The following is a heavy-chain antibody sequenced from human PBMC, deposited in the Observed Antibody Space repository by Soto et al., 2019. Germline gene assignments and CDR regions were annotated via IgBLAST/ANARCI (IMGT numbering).Heavy chain of an antibody. J-gene: IGHJ6*02. D-gene: IGHD3-3*01. Sequence: ASVKVSCKASGYTFTSYGISWVRQAPGQGLEWMGWISAYNGNTNYAQKLQGRVTMTTDTSTSTACMELRSLRSDDTAVYYCARDFSDFWSGYHYYYGMDVWGQGTTVTVSS. CDR2: ISAYNGNT. V-gene: IGHV1-18*04. CDR1: GYTFTSYG. CDR3: ARDFSDFWSGYHYYYGMDV.